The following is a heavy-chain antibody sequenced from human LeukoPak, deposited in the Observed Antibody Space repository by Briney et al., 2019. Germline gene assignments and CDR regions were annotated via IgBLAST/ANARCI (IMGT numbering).Heavy chain of an antibody. D-gene: IGHD2/OR15-2a*01. CDR1: GFTFSSYS. Sequence: GGSLRLSCAASGFTFSSYSMNWVRQAPGKGLEWVSSISSSSSYIYYADSVKGRFTISRDNAKNSLYLQMNSLSAEDTAVYYCARDLSFLWAGGYNWFDPWGQGTLVTVSS. CDR2: ISSSSSYI. V-gene: IGHV3-21*01. J-gene: IGHJ5*02. CDR3: ARDLSFLWAGGYNWFDP.